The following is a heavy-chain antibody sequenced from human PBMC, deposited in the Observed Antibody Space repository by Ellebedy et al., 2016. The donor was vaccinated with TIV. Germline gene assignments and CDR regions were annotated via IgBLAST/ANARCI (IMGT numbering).Heavy chain of an antibody. D-gene: IGHD3-22*01. J-gene: IGHJ4*02. V-gene: IGHV3-30*02. Sequence: GRFTVSRDNSKNTLYLQMNSLRPEDTAVYYCAKDSTGYYSYSFDSWGLGTLVTVSS. CDR3: AKDSTGYYSYSFDS.